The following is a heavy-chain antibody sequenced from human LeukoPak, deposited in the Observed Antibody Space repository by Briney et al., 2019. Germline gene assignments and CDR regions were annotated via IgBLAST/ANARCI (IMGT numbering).Heavy chain of an antibody. Sequence: GSLRLSCEASGFIFSSFAMTWVRQAPGKGLEWIGYIYYSGSTNYNPSLKSRVTISVDTSKNQFSLKLSSVTAADTAVYYCARDGPYFDPWGQGTLVTVSS. J-gene: IGHJ5*02. CDR2: IYYSGST. V-gene: IGHV4-59*01. D-gene: IGHD3/OR15-3a*01. CDR3: ARDGPYFDP. CDR1: GFIFSSFA.